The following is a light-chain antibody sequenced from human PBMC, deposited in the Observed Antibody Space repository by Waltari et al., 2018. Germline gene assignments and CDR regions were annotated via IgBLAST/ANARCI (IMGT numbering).Light chain of an antibody. V-gene: IGLV2-23*02. J-gene: IGLJ1*01. CDR2: EVF. CDR1: SSDIGSYKF. CDR3: CSYAGNSRGV. Sequence: QSALTQPVSVSGSPGQSITISCTGTSSDIGSYKFVSWYQQHPGKHPKLIGYEVFKRPSGVSNRFSGSRSGNTASLTISGLQADDEADYHCCSYAGNSRGVFGTGTKVTVL.